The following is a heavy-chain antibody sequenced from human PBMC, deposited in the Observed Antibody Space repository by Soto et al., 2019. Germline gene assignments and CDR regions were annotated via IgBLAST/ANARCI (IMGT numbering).Heavy chain of an antibody. J-gene: IGHJ4*02. CDR1: EFSFHTYA. D-gene: IGHD3-16*01. CDR2: LSGSGGST. Sequence: VQLLESEGNLVQPGGSLRLSCAASEFSFHTYAMGWVRQAPGKGLEWVSSLSGSGGSTNYADSVKGRFTISRDNSKDILYLQMNNLRAEDTAMYYCAKDLRDWGFFDYWGLGTLVTVSS. CDR3: AKDLRDWGFFDY. V-gene: IGHV3-23*01.